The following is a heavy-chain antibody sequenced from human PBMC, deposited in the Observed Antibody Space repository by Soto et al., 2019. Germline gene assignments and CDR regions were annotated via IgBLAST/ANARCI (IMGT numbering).Heavy chain of an antibody. CDR3: AGGTLIEYSSNECFQL. Sequence: QVQLVQSGAEVKKPGASVKVSCKASSYTSTSYGISWVRQAPGEGLEWMGWIRAYNGNTNYAQKLYCRVTMTTETLQSTAYMGVSRLISDGTTVYCCAGGTLIEYSSNECFQLWGQGTLVTVSS. J-gene: IGHJ1*01. V-gene: IGHV1-18*01. CDR1: SYTSTSYG. CDR2: IRAYNGNT. D-gene: IGHD2-15*01.